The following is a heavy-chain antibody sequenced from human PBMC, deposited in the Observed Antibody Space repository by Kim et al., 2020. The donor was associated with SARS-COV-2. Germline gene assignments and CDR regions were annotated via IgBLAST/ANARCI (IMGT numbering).Heavy chain of an antibody. CDR2: IYYSGST. V-gene: IGHV4-39*01. D-gene: IGHD3-3*01. CDR1: GGSISSSSYY. CDR3: ARRITIFGVVPSGWFDP. Sequence: SETLSLTCTVSGGSISSSSYYWGWIRQPPGKGLEWIGSIYYSGSTYYNPSLKSRVTISVDTSKNQFSLKLSSVTAADTAVYYCARRITIFGVVPSGWFDPWGQGTLVTVSS. J-gene: IGHJ5*02.